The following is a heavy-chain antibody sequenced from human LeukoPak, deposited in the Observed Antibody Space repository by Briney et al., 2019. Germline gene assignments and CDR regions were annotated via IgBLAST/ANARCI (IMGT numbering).Heavy chain of an antibody. CDR1: GYTFTSYD. D-gene: IGHD4-23*01. J-gene: IGHJ4*02. V-gene: IGHV1-8*03. CDR3: ARGPEKDYGGNRQDY. CDR2: MNPNSGNT. Sequence: ASVKVSCKASGYTFTSYDINWVRQATGQGLEWMGWMNPNSGNTGYAQKFQGRVTITRNTSISTAYMELSSLRSDDTAVYYCARGPEKDYGGNRQDYWGQGTLVTVSS.